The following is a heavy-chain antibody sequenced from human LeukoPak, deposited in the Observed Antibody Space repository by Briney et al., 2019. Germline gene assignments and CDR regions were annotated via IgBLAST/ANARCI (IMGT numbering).Heavy chain of an antibody. Sequence: SETLSLTCAVYGGSFSGYYWSWIRQPPGKGLEWIGEINHSGSTNYNPSLKSRVTISVDTSKNQFSLKLSSVTAADTAVYYCASGLTYYGSGSSWFDHWGQGTLVTVSS. CDR2: INHSGST. J-gene: IGHJ5*02. V-gene: IGHV4-34*01. D-gene: IGHD3-10*01. CDR3: ASGLTYYGSGSSWFDH. CDR1: GGSFSGYY.